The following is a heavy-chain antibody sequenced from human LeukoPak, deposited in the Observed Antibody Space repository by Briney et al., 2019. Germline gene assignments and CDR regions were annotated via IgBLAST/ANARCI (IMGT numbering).Heavy chain of an antibody. Sequence: GESLKISCKGSGYSFTSYWIGWVRQMPGKGLEWMGIIYPGDSDTRYSPSFQGQVTISADKSISTAYLQWSSLKASDTAMYYCARVGPAALTYYYYYMDVWGKGTTVTVSS. D-gene: IGHD2-2*01. CDR1: GYSFTSYW. CDR3: ARVGPAALTYYYYYMDV. CDR2: IYPGDSDT. J-gene: IGHJ6*03. V-gene: IGHV5-51*01.